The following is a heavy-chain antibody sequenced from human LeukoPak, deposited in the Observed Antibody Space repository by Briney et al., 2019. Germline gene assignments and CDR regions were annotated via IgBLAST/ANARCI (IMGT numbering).Heavy chain of an antibody. CDR1: GGSFSGYY. D-gene: IGHD2-15*01. J-gene: IGHJ4*02. CDR2: INHSGST. V-gene: IGHV4-34*01. Sequence: PSETLSLTCAVYGGSFSGYYWSWIRQPPGKGLEWIGEINHSGSTNYNPSLKSRVTISVDTSKNQFSLKPSSVTAADTAVYYCARGIPIVVVVAATVPFDYWGQGTLVTVSS. CDR3: ARGIPIVVVVAATVPFDY.